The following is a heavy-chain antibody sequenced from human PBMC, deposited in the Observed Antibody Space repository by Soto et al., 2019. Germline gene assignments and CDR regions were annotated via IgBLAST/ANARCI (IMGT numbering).Heavy chain of an antibody. Sequence: EVQLVESGGGLVKPGGSLRLSCAASGFTFSSYSMNWVRQAAGKGLEWVSSISSSSSYIYYADSVKGRFTISRDNAKNSLYLQMNSLRAEDTAVYYCARDLGTYYDFWSGYLFDYWGQGTLVTVSS. J-gene: IGHJ4*02. D-gene: IGHD3-3*01. CDR1: GFTFSSYS. V-gene: IGHV3-21*01. CDR3: ARDLGTYYDFWSGYLFDY. CDR2: ISSSSSYI.